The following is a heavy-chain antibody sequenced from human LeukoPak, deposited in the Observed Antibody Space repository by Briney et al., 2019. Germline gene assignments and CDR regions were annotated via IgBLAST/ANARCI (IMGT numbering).Heavy chain of an antibody. D-gene: IGHD2-21*02. CDR2: ISTYNGDT. V-gene: IGHV1-18*01. CDR1: GYDFSSYG. CDR3: ARSYCGGDCYPGYFDV. J-gene: IGHJ2*01. Sequence: ASVKVSCKASGYDFSSYGITWVRQAPGQGLEWLGWISTYNGDTKAAQKFQRRVTMTTDTSTSTAYMELRGLRSDDTAVYYCARSYCGGDCYPGYFDVWGRGTLVTVSS.